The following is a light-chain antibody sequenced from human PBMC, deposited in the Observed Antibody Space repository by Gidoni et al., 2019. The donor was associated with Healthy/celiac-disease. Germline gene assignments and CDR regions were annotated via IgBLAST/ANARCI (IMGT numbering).Light chain of an antibody. CDR1: QSLLHSNGYNY. Sequence: DIEMTRSPLSLPVSPGEPASIPCRSSQSLLHSNGYNYLDRYLQKPGQSPQLLIYLGSNRASGVPDRFSGSGSGTDFTLKISRVEAEDVGVYYCMQALQTPMYTFGQGTKLEIK. J-gene: IGKJ2*01. CDR3: MQALQTPMYT. CDR2: LGS. V-gene: IGKV2-28*01.